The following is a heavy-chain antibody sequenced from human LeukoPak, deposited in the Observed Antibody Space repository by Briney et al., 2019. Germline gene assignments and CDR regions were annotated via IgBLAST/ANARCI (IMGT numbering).Heavy chain of an antibody. CDR2: IYTSGST. Sequence: KTSETLSLTCTVSGGSISIYYWSWIRQPAGKGLDWIGRIYTSGSTNYNPSLKRRVTISVDKSKNQFSLKLSSVTAADTAVYYSAMELAVAGLESTFDYWGQGTLVTVSS. J-gene: IGHJ4*02. CDR1: GGSISIYY. D-gene: IGHD6-19*01. V-gene: IGHV4-4*07. CDR3: AMELAVAGLESTFDY.